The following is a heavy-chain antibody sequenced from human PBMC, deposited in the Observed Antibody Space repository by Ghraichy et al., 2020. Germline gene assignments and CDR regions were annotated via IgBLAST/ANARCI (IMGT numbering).Heavy chain of an antibody. D-gene: IGHD1-26*01. CDR3: ARDLGATTEY. J-gene: IGHJ4*02. CDR1: GFTFSDYA. V-gene: IGHV3-23*01. CDR2: ISNSDGST. Sequence: GGSLRLSCAASGFTFSDYAMNWVRQAPGKGLEWVSTISNSDGSTYYADSVKGRFTISRDNSKNTLYLQMNSLRAEDTAVYYCARDLGATTEYWGQGTLVTVSS.